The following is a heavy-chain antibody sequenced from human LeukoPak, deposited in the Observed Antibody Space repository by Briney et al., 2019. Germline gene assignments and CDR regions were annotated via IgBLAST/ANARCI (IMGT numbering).Heavy chain of an antibody. CDR2: VYYSGST. V-gene: IGHV4-59*01. CDR1: GGSINNYY. CDR3: ARADVVLYSSSWYWFDP. J-gene: IGHJ5*02. D-gene: IGHD6-13*01. Sequence: TSETLSLTCTVSGGSINNYYWSWIRQPPGKGLEWIGFVYYSGSTKYNPALKSRVTISVDTSKNQFSLKLSSVTAADTAVYYCARADVVLYSSSWYWFDPWGQGTLVTVSS.